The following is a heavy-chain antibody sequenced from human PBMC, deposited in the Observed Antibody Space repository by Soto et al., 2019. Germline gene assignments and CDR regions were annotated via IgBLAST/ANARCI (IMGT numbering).Heavy chain of an antibody. CDR2: ISSSGSTI. V-gene: IGHV3-11*01. D-gene: IGHD3-3*01. Sequence: GGSLRLSCAASGFTFSDYYMSWIRQAPGKGLEWVSYISSSGSTIYYADSVKGRFTISRDNAKNSLYLQMNSLRAEDTVVYYCARMDDYDFWSGFYMDVWGKGTTVTVSS. CDR3: ARMDDYDFWSGFYMDV. J-gene: IGHJ6*03. CDR1: GFTFSDYY.